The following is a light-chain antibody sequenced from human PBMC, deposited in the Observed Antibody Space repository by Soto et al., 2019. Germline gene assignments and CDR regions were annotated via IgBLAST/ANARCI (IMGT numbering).Light chain of an antibody. V-gene: IGKV3-20*01. CDR3: QQYGSSPPWT. CDR2: GAS. CDR1: QSVSSY. Sequence: EIVLTQSPATLSVSPVERATLSGMASQSVSSYLAWYQQKPGQAPRLLIYGASSRATGIPDRFGGSGSGTDFTLTISRLEPEDFAVYYCQQYGSSPPWTFGQGTKVDIK. J-gene: IGKJ1*01.